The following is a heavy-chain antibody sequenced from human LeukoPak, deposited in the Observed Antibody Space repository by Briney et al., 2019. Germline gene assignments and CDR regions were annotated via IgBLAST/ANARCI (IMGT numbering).Heavy chain of an antibody. CDR3: ARPFQDYDKGTFFYFFDF. D-gene: IGHD3-22*01. CDR2: FHFSGST. J-gene: IGHJ4*02. V-gene: IGHV4-39*01. Sequence: SETLSLTCSVSGASVTMGSYYWAWIRQPPGRGLEWIGTFHFSGSTYYNPSLKSRVTISVDTSKNSVSLMLRSVTAADTAVYFCARPFQDYDKGTFFYFFDFWGQGILVTVSS. CDR1: GASVTMGSYY.